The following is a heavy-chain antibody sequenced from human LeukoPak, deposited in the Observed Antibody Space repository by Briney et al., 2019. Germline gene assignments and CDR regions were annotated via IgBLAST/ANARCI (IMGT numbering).Heavy chain of an antibody. D-gene: IGHD2-2*01. CDR1: GFTFSSYS. CDR3: AREGIKYQLLLDY. CDR2: ISSSSSHI. Sequence: GGSLRLSCAASGFTFSSYSMNWVRQAPGKGLEWVSSISSSSSHIYYADSVKGRFTISRDNAKNSLYLQMNSLRAEDTAVYYCAREGIKYQLLLDYWGQGTLVTVSS. V-gene: IGHV3-21*01. J-gene: IGHJ4*02.